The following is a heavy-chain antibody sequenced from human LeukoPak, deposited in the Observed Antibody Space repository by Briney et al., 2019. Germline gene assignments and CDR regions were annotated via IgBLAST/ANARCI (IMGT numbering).Heavy chain of an antibody. CDR3: ARGVYSSSWPFDY. V-gene: IGHV1-2*02. Sequence: ASVKVSCKASGYTFTGYYMHWVRQAPGQGLEWMGWINPNSGGTNYAQKFQGRVTMTRDTSIGTAYMELSRLRSDDTAVYYCARGVYSSSWPFDYWGQGTLVTVSS. J-gene: IGHJ4*02. CDR1: GYTFTGYY. D-gene: IGHD6-13*01. CDR2: INPNSGGT.